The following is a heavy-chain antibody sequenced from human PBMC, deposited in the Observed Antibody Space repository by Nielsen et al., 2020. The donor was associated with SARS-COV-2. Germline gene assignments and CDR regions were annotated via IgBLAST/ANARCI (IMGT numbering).Heavy chain of an antibody. Sequence: SETLSLTCTVSGGSISSGGYYWSWIRQHPGKGLEWIGYIYYSGSTYYNPSLKSRVTISVDTSKNQFSLKLSSVTAADTAVYYCARVGYGDSNWFDPWGQGTLVTVSS. J-gene: IGHJ5*02. CDR3: ARVGYGDSNWFDP. CDR2: IYYSGST. CDR1: GGSISSGGYY. V-gene: IGHV4-31*03. D-gene: IGHD4-17*01.